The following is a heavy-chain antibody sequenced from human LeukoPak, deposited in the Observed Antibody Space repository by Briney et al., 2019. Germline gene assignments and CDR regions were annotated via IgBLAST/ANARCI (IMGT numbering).Heavy chain of an antibody. CDR3: ARGSGGTVTPVDY. J-gene: IGHJ4*02. CDR2: ISGSGGST. D-gene: IGHD4-17*01. Sequence: GGSLRLSCAASGFTFSSYGMSWVRQAPGKGLEWVSAISGSGGSTYYADSVKGRFTISRDNSKNTLYLQMNSLRAEDTAVYYCARGSGGTVTPVDYWGQGTLVTVSS. V-gene: IGHV3-23*01. CDR1: GFTFSSYG.